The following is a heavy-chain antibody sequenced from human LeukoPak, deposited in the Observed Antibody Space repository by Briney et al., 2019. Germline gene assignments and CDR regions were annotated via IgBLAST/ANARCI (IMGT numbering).Heavy chain of an antibody. D-gene: IGHD3-22*01. CDR3: ARVSREYYYDSSGYAIDY. V-gene: IGHV3-21*01. Sequence: GGSLRLSCAASGFTFSSYSMNWVRQAPGKGLEWVSSISSSSSYIYYAYSVKGRFTISRDNAKNSLYLQMNSLRAEDTAVYYCARVSREYYYDSSGYAIDYWGQGTLVTVSS. CDR1: GFTFSSYS. CDR2: ISSSSSYI. J-gene: IGHJ4*02.